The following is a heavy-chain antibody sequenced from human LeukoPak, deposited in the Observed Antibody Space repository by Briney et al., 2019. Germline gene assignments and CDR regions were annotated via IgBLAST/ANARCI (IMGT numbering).Heavy chain of an antibody. CDR2: INHSGST. J-gene: IGHJ6*02. D-gene: IGHD5-18*01. CDR1: GGSFSGYY. Sequence: SETLSLTCAVYGGSFSGYYWSWIRQPPGKGLEWLGEINHSGSTNYNPSLKSRVTISVDTSKNQFSLKLSSVTAADTAVYYCARVGGRGYSYGRGVYGMDVWGQGTTVTVSS. CDR3: ARVGGRGYSYGRGVYGMDV. V-gene: IGHV4-34*01.